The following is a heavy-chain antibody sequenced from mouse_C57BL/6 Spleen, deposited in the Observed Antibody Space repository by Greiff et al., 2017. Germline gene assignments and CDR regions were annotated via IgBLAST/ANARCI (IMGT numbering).Heavy chain of an antibody. D-gene: IGHD2-1*01. CDR2: IYPGSGST. V-gene: IGHV1-55*01. CDR1: GYTFTGYW. CDR3: ARSGRYYGKRLRFDY. Sequence: QVQLQQPGAELVKPGASVKMSCKASGYTFTGYWITWVKQRPGQGLEWIGDIYPGSGSTNYNEKFKSKATLTVDTSSSTAYMQLSSLTSEDSAVYYCARSGRYYGKRLRFDYWGQGTTLTVSS. J-gene: IGHJ2*01.